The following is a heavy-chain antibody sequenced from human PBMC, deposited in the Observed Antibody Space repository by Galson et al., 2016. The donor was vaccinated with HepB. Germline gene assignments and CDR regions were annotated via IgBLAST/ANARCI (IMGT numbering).Heavy chain of an antibody. Sequence: SLRLSCAGSGFTFSSFAMPWVRQAPGKGLEWVATISYDGTNTYYADSVKGRFTISRDNSKTTLYLQMNSLRVEETAVYYCARNYYDTVGRFDQWGQGTLVTVSS. V-gene: IGHV3-30-3*01. CDR1: GFTFSSFA. D-gene: IGHD3-22*01. CDR3: ARNYYDTVGRFDQ. CDR2: ISYDGTNT. J-gene: IGHJ4*02.